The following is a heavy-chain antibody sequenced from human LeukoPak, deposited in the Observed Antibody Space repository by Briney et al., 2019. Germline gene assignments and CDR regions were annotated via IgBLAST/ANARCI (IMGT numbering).Heavy chain of an antibody. CDR3: ARPHYESSGLYVDAFDI. J-gene: IGHJ3*02. CDR1: GYTLTAYY. D-gene: IGHD3-22*01. Sequence: GASVKVSCKASGYTLTAYYLHWVRQAPGQGLEWMGRINPNSGGTTYAQKFQGRVTMTRDTSIGTAYMELSSLRSDDTAVYYCARPHYESSGLYVDAFDIWGQGTVVTVSS. V-gene: IGHV1-2*06. CDR2: INPNSGGT.